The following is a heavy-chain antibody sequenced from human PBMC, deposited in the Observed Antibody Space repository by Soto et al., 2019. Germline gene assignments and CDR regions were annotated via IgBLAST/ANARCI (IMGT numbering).Heavy chain of an antibody. D-gene: IGHD3-10*01. CDR3: ARVPGP. V-gene: IGHV4-30-2*01. J-gene: IGHJ5*02. CDR2: IYHSGST. Sequence: TLSLTCSVSSGSISSGGYSWSWIRQPPGKSLEWIGYIYHSGSTYYNPSLKSRVTISVDRSKNQFSLKLSSVTAADTAVYYCARVPGPWGQGTLVTVSS. CDR1: SGSISSGGYS.